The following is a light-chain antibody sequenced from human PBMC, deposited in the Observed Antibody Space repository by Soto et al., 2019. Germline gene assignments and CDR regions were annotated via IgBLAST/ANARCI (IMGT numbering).Light chain of an antibody. V-gene: IGLV1-44*01. CDR2: SNN. CDR3: AAWDDSLNGEV. Sequence: QSALTQPPSAPGTPGQRVTISCSGSSSNIGSNTVNWYQQLPGTAPKLLIYSNNQRPSGVPDRFSGSKSGTSASLAISGLQSEDEADYYCAAWDDSLNGEVFGTGTKVTVL. CDR1: SSNIGSNT. J-gene: IGLJ1*01.